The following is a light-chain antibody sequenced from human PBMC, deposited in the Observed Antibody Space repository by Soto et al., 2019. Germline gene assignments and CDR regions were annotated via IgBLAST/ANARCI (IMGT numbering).Light chain of an antibody. J-gene: IGKJ4*01. CDR1: QFVSSN. Sequence: EIVLTQSPGTLSLSPGERATLSCRASQFVSSNLAWYQQKPGQAPRLLIYETTTRASGVPGRFSGSGSGTEFTLTVSGLQSEDVAVYYCQQYHNWPFTFGGGTKVDI. CDR3: QQYHNWPFT. CDR2: ETT. V-gene: IGKV3-15*01.